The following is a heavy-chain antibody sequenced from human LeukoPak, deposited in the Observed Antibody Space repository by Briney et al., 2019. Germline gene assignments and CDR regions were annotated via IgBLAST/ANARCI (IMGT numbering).Heavy chain of an antibody. Sequence: SETLSLTCTVSGGSISSYYWSWIRQPPGKGLEWIGYIYYSGSTNYNPSLKSRVTISADTSKNQFSLKLSSVTAADTAVYYCARGDSSSWYLSGFDYWGQGTLVTVSS. V-gene: IGHV4-59*12. CDR3: ARGDSSSWYLSGFDY. CDR2: IYYSGST. CDR1: GGSISSYY. J-gene: IGHJ4*02. D-gene: IGHD6-13*01.